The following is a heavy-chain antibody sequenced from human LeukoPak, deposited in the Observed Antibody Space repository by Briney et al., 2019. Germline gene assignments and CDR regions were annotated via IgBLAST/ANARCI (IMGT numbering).Heavy chain of an antibody. CDR2: IIPILGIA. D-gene: IGHD3-10*01. J-gene: IGHJ4*02. CDR3: ARDRGNYFDY. Sequence: PWASVKVSCKASGGTFSSYAISWVRQAPGQGLEWMGRIIPILGIANYAQKFQGRVTMTRDTSTSTVYMELSSLRSEDTAVYYCARDRGNYFDYWGQGTLVTVSS. V-gene: IGHV1-69*04. CDR1: GGTFSSYA.